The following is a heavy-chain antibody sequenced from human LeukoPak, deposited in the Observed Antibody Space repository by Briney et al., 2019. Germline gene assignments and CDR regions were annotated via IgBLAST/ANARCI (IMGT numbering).Heavy chain of an antibody. CDR2: IYYSGST. D-gene: IGHD6-19*01. Sequence: SETLSLTCTVSGGFISSGGYYWSWIRQPPGKGLEWIGSIYYSGSTYYNPSLKSRVTISVDTSKNQFSLKLSSVTAADTAVYYCARLGSAVAGTSRASFDYWGQGTLVTVSS. V-gene: IGHV4-39*01. CDR1: GGFISSGGYY. CDR3: ARLGSAVAGTSRASFDY. J-gene: IGHJ4*02.